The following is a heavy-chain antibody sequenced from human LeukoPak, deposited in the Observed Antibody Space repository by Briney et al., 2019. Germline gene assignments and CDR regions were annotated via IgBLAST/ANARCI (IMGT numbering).Heavy chain of an antibody. CDR1: GFTFSSNG. Sequence: GGPLRLSCAASGFTFSSNGMNWVRQAPGKGLEWVAFIRYDGSNKYYADSVKGRFTISRDNSKNTLYLQMNSLRAEDTAVYYCAKASCITMIVVVITMGYYWGQGTLVTVSS. CDR2: IRYDGSNK. V-gene: IGHV3-30*02. J-gene: IGHJ4*02. CDR3: AKASCITMIVVVITMGYY. D-gene: IGHD3-22*01.